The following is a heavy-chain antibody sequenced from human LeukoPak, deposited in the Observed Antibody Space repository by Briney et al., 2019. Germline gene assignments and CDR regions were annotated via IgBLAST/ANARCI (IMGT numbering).Heavy chain of an antibody. Sequence: SETLSLTCTVSGGSISSSSYYWGWIRQPPGKGLEWIGSIYYSGSTYYNPSLKSRVTISVDTSKNQFSLKLSSVTAADTAVYYCARLSTYYDFWSGYPDGGSWFDPWGQGTLVTVSS. CDR2: IYYSGST. CDR1: GGSISSSSYY. V-gene: IGHV4-39*01. CDR3: ARLSTYYDFWSGYPDGGSWFDP. D-gene: IGHD3-3*01. J-gene: IGHJ5*02.